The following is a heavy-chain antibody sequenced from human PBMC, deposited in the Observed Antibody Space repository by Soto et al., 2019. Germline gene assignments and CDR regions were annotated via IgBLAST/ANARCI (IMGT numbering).Heavy chain of an antibody. V-gene: IGHV1-18*01. J-gene: IGHJ6*02. CDR3: AREGAMPYYYYGLAV. D-gene: IGHD2-2*01. CDR1: GYTFTTYG. CDR2: ISGYNGHT. Sequence: QVQLVQSGAEVRKPGASVKVSCKASGYTFTTYGISWVRQAPGQGLEWMGWISGYNGHTKYAQKFQGTVTMTTDTSPSTVYMTLRSLRSADTAVYYCAREGAMPYYYYGLAVWGQGTTVTVSS.